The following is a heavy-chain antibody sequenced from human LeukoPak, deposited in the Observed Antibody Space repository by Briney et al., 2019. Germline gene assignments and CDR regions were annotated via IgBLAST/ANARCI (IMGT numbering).Heavy chain of an antibody. CDR1: GFTFSSYA. CDR2: ISYDGSNK. J-gene: IGHJ4*02. Sequence: PGGSLRLSCAASGFTFSSYAMSWVRQAPGKGLEWVAVISYDGSNKYYADSVKGRFTISRDNSKNTLYLRMNSLRAEDTAVYYCAKDLEDYSSSLYDYWGQGTLVTVSS. D-gene: IGHD6-13*01. CDR3: AKDLEDYSSSLYDY. V-gene: IGHV3-30*18.